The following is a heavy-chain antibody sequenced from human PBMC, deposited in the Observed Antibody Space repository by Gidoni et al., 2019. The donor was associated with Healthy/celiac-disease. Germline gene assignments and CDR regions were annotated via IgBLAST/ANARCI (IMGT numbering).Heavy chain of an antibody. D-gene: IGHD3-3*01. CDR3: ARDGLVVFGPLRGYYYYGMDV. J-gene: IGHJ6*02. CDR2: ISSNGGST. V-gene: IGHV3-64*01. CDR1: GFPFSSYA. Sequence: EVQLVASGGGLVQPGGSLILSCAASGFPFSSYAMHWVRQAPGKGLEYVSAISSNGGSTYYANSVKGRFTISRDNSKNTLYLQMGSLRAEDMAVYYCARDGLVVFGPLRGYYYYGMDVWGQGTTVTVSS.